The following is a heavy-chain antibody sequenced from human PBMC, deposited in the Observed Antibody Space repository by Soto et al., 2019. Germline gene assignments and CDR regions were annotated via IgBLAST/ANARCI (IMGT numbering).Heavy chain of an antibody. D-gene: IGHD4-4*01. Sequence: AASVKVSCKASGYTFTAYYMYWVRQAPGQGLEWGGRINPKTGDTNYAPEFQGRVTMTRDTSISTAYMELSSLGSDDTAFYYCASLKQAPTVKDYCAQGTLVTCS. CDR2: INPKTGDT. CDR1: GYTFTAYY. J-gene: IGHJ4*02. CDR3: ASLKQAPTVKDY. V-gene: IGHV1-2*06.